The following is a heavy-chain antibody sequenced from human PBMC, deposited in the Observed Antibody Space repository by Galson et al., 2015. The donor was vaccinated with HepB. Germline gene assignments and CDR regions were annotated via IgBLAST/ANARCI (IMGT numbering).Heavy chain of an antibody. D-gene: IGHD3-22*01. CDR1: GFTLNSYG. V-gene: IGHV3-30*02. CDR2: IWYDGRNK. Sequence: SLRLSCAVSGFTLNSYGMHWVRQAPGKRLEWVAFIWYDGRNKYYADSVKGRFTISRDNSKNTLYLQMNSLRAEDTAVYYCVRDRPTEYYYDSYGYAYYFDYWGQGTLVTVSS. CDR3: VRDRPTEYYYDSYGYAYYFDY. J-gene: IGHJ4*02.